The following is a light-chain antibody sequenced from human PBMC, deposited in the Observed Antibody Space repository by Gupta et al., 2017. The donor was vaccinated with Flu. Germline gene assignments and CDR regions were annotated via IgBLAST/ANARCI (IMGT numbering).Light chain of an antibody. CDR3: QQRDKNYYT. CDR2: DAS. V-gene: IGKV1-33*01. Sequence: DIQMTPSSSSLSASVGDRVTITCQASQDINIYLNWYQQKPGEPPMLLIYDASSLETGVPSRCSGSGSGTDFSFTINSLQPEDIAVYYCQQRDKNYYTFGQGTKLEVK. J-gene: IGKJ2*01. CDR1: QDINIY.